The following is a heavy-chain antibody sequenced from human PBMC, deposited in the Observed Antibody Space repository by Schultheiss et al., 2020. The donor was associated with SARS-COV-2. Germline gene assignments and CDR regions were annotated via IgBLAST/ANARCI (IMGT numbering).Heavy chain of an antibody. CDR2: ISYDGSNK. D-gene: IGHD4-17*01. CDR3: ARYVYGDANKGAFDV. CDR1: GFTFSSYA. J-gene: IGHJ3*01. Sequence: GGSLRLSCAASGFTFSSYAMHWVRQAPGKGLEWVAVISYDGSNKYYADSVKGRFTISRDNSKNTVYLQMNSLRAEDTAVYYCARYVYGDANKGAFDVWGQGTMVTVSS. V-gene: IGHV3-30*04.